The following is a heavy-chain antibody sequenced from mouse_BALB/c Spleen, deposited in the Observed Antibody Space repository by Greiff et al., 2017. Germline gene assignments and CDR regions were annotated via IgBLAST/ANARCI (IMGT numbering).Heavy chain of an antibody. D-gene: IGHD2-3*01. J-gene: IGHJ1*01. CDR3: ARSGDDGYLYWYFDV. V-gene: IGHV1S56*01. Sequence: VQLQQSGPELVKPGASVRISCKASGYTFTSYYIHWVKQRPGQGLEWIGWIYPGNVNTKYNEKFKGKATLTADKSSSTAYMQLSSLTSEDSAVYFCARSGDDGYLYWYFDVWGAGSTVTVSS. CDR2: IYPGNVNT. CDR1: GYTFTSYY.